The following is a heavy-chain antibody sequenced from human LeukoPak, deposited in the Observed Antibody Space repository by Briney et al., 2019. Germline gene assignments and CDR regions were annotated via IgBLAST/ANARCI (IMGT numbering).Heavy chain of an antibody. Sequence: ASVKVSCKASGYTFTSYAMYWVRQAPGQRLEWMGWINAGNGNTKYSQKFQGRVTITRDTSASTAYMELSSLRSEDTAVYYCATRGNTAMAPDAYYYYYYGMDVWGKGTTVTVSS. J-gene: IGHJ6*04. CDR1: GYTFTSYA. CDR3: ATRGNTAMAPDAYYYYYYGMDV. V-gene: IGHV1-3*01. D-gene: IGHD5-18*01. CDR2: INAGNGNT.